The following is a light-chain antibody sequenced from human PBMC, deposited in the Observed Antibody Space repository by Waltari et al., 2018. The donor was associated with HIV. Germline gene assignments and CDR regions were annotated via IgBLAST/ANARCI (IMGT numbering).Light chain of an antibody. CDR3: EAWDSSLGVL. CDR2: DDD. J-gene: IGLJ3*02. Sequence: QSVFTQPPSVSAAPGQRFTISCSGSHSNLGHLYVSWYQQFPGTAPKLLLYDDDKRPSGIPGRFSGSKSGTSATLIITGLQPGDEADYYCEAWDSSLGVLFGGGTKLTVL. V-gene: IGLV1-51*01. CDR1: HSNLGHLY.